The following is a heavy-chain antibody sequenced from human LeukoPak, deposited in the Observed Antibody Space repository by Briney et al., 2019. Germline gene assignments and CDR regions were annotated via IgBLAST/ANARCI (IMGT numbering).Heavy chain of an antibody. CDR1: GFTSSSYS. CDR3: ARVVRFGSGWYP. CDR2: ISSSSSTI. J-gene: IGHJ5*02. Sequence: GGSLRLSCAASGFTSSSYSMNWVRQAPGEGLEWVSYISSSSSTIYYADSVKGRFTISRDNAKNSLYLQMNSPRDEDTAVYYCARVVRFGSGWYPWGQGTLVTVSS. D-gene: IGHD6-19*01. V-gene: IGHV3-48*02.